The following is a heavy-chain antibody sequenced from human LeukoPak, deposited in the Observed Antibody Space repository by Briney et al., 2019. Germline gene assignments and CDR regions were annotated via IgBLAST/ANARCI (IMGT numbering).Heavy chain of an antibody. D-gene: IGHD2-21*01. Sequence: SETLSLTCAVYGGSFSGYYWSWIRQPPGKGLEWIGEINHSGSTNYNPSLKSRVTISVDTSKNQFSLKLSSVTAADTAVYYCARESLRGEYYYYGMDVWGQGTTVTVSS. CDR2: INHSGST. CDR1: GGSFSGYY. CDR3: ARESLRGEYYYYGMDV. V-gene: IGHV4-34*01. J-gene: IGHJ6*02.